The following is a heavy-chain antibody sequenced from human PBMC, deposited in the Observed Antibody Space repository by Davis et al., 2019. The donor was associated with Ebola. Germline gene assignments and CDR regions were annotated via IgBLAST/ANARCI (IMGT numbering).Heavy chain of an antibody. D-gene: IGHD4-17*01. CDR1: GFTFSSYS. J-gene: IGHJ4*02. Sequence: GGSLRLSCAASGFTFSSYSMNWVRQAPGKGLEWVASISSSSSYIYYAVSVKGRFTISRDNAKKSLYLQINSLRAEDTAVYYCAKDFRAVTTYLPSQWGQGTLVTVSS. CDR3: AKDFRAVTTYLPSQ. CDR2: ISSSSSYI. V-gene: IGHV3-21*04.